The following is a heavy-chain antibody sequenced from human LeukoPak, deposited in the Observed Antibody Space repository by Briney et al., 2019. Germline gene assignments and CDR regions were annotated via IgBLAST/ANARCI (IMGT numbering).Heavy chain of an antibody. Sequence: GRSLRLSCAASGFTFSSYAMHWVRQGPGKGLEWVAVISYDGSNKYYADSVKGRFTISRDNSKNTLYLQMNSLRAEDTAVYYCARDRVGATDYFDYWGQGTLVTVSS. V-gene: IGHV3-30-3*01. D-gene: IGHD1-26*01. CDR2: ISYDGSNK. J-gene: IGHJ4*02. CDR1: GFTFSSYA. CDR3: ARDRVGATDYFDY.